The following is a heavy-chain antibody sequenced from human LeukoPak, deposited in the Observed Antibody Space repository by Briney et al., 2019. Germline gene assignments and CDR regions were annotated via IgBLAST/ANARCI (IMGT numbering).Heavy chain of an antibody. J-gene: IGHJ6*03. CDR2: IYSGGST. CDR3: ARVSSSWPYYYYYYMDV. V-gene: IGHV3-53*01. D-gene: IGHD6-13*01. CDR1: GFTFSSYA. Sequence: PGGSLRLSCAASGFTFSSYAMSWVRQAPGKGLEWVSVIYSGGSTYYADSVKGRFTISRDNSKNTLYLQMNSLRAEDTAVYYCARVSSSWPYYYYYYMDVWGKGTTVTVSS.